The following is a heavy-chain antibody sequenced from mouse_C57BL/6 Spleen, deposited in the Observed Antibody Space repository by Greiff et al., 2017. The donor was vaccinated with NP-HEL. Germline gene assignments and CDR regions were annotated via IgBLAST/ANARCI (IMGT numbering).Heavy chain of an antibody. CDR1: GYAFSSSW. CDR3: ARCWDGSSPWYAMDY. Sequence: QVQLQQSGPELVKPGASVKISCKASGYAFSSSWMTWVKQRPGKGLEWIGRIYPGDGDTNYNGKFKGKATLPADKSSSTAYMQLSSLTTEDSSIYYCARCWDGSSPWYAMDYWGQGTSVTVSS. V-gene: IGHV1-82*01. D-gene: IGHD1-1*01. J-gene: IGHJ4*01. CDR2: IYPGDGDT.